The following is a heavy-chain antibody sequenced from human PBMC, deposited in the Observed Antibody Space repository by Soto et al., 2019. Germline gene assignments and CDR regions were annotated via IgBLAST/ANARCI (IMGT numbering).Heavy chain of an antibody. CDR1: GGSINSGDYY. V-gene: IGHV4-30-4*01. Sequence: SETLSLTCTVSGGSINSGDYYWSWIRQPPGEGLEWIGYIYYTGTTYYNPSLKSRVTISIDTSKNQFFLKLGSVTAADTAVYFCARDRWQGAFDIWGQGTMVTVSS. J-gene: IGHJ3*02. CDR3: ARDRWQGAFDI. D-gene: IGHD2-15*01. CDR2: IYYTGTT.